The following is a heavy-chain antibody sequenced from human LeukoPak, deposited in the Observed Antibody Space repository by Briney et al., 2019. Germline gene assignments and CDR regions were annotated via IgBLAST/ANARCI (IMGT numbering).Heavy chain of an antibody. Sequence: QPGRSLRLSCAASGFTFSSYGMHWVRQAPGKGLEWVAVIWYDGSNKYYADSVKGRFTISRDNSKNTLYLQMNSLRAEDTAVYYCAKDDCSGGSCYFDYWGQGTLVTVSS. CDR1: GFTFSSYG. D-gene: IGHD2-15*01. J-gene: IGHJ4*02. CDR2: IWYDGSNK. V-gene: IGHV3-33*06. CDR3: AKDDCSGGSCYFDY.